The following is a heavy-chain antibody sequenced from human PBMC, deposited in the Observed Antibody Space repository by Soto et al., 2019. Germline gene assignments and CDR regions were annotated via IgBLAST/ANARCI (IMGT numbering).Heavy chain of an antibody. Sequence: SETLSLTCTVSGGSMSSHYWTWLRQPPGKGLEWIGYISYSGSSYYNPSLKSRVTISADTSRNQFSLRLTSVIAADTAVYFCARAEPDASVGFWGQGKLXTV. CDR3: ARAEPDASVGF. CDR1: GGSMSSHY. D-gene: IGHD2-2*01. CDR2: ISYSGSS. V-gene: IGHV4-59*11. J-gene: IGHJ4*01.